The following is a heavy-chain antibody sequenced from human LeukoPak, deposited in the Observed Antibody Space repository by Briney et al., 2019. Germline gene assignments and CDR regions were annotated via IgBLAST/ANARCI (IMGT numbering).Heavy chain of an antibody. CDR3: ARDLWSGAAAGTWYFDY. J-gene: IGHJ4*02. CDR2: IIPILCIA. D-gene: IGHD6-13*01. V-gene: IGHV1-69*04. CDR1: VGTLRHYA. Sequence: SSVTGSCKDSVGTLRHYAISLLRQAPGQGLEWMGRIIPILCIANSAQKIQGTVTITADKSTRPAYMELSSLRSEDTAVYYCARDLWSGAAAGTWYFDYWGQGTLVTVSS.